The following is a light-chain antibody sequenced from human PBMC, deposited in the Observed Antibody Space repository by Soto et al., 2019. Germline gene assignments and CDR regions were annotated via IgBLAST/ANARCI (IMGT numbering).Light chain of an antibody. V-gene: IGKV3-20*01. J-gene: IGKJ3*01. CDR1: QSVRSSY. CDR3: QQYGNAPFT. Sequence: EIVLSQSLGTLSFSPGERAILTCRASQSVRSSYLALVQQTPGEAPRLLIYGASSRAPGIPDRFSGSGSGTDFTLTISRLEPEDFAVYYCQQYGNAPFTFGPGTKVDIK. CDR2: GAS.